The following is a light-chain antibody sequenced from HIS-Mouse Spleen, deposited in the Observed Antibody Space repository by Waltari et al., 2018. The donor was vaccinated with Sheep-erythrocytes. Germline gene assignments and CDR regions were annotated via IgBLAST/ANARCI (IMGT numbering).Light chain of an antibody. Sequence: SYELTQPPSVSVSPGQTASITCSGDKLGDKYACWYQQKPGQSPVLVIYQDSKRPSRIPELFSGSNSGNTATLTISGTQAMDEADYYCQAWDSSTAVFGGGTKLTVL. CDR2: QDS. V-gene: IGLV3-1*01. J-gene: IGLJ2*01. CDR1: KLGDKY. CDR3: QAWDSSTAV.